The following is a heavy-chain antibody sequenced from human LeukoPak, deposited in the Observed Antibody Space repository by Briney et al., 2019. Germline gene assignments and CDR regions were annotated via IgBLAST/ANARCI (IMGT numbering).Heavy chain of an antibody. CDR2: INPNSGGT. CDR1: GYTFTGYY. V-gene: IGHV1-2*02. D-gene: IGHD3-9*01. J-gene: IGHJ4*02. CDR3: ARAGRLRYFDWPIRNY. Sequence: ASVKVSCKASGYTFTGYYMHWVRQAPGQGLEWMGWINPNSGGTNYAQKFQGRVTMTRDTSISTAYMELSRLRSDDTAVYYCARAGRLRYFDWPIRNYWGRGTLVTVSS.